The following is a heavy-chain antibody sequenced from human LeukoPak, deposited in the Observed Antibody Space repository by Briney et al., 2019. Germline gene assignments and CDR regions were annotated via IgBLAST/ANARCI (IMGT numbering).Heavy chain of an antibody. D-gene: IGHD1-26*01. CDR3: ARDLTIVGATWGY. Sequence: PGGSLRLSCAASGFTFSAYSMNWVRQAPGKGLEWVSYISGSTSTIFYADSVEGRFTISRDNSKNTLYLQMNSLRAEDTAVYYCARDLTIVGATWGYWGQGTLVTVSS. CDR1: GFTFSAYS. J-gene: IGHJ4*02. V-gene: IGHV3-48*01. CDR2: ISGSTSTI.